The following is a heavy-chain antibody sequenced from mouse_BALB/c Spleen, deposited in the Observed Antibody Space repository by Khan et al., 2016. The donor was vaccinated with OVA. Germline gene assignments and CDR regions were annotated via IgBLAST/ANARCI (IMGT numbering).Heavy chain of an antibody. CDR2: IFPGTGTT. Sequence: QVQLQQSGAELVKPGASVKLSCKTSGYTFTSYWIQWVKQRPGQGLGWIGQIFPGTGTTYYNENFKGKATLTVDTSSSTAYMQLSGLTSEDSAVYVCARGYFGNYEFVYWGQGTLVTVSP. CDR1: GYTFTSYW. J-gene: IGHJ3*01. D-gene: IGHD2-1*01. CDR3: ARGYFGNYEFVY. V-gene: IGHV1S132*01.